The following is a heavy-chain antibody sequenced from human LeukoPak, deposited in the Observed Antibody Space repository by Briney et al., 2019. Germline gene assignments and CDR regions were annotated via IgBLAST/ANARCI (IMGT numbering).Heavy chain of an antibody. J-gene: IGHJ5*02. CDR1: VYTFTSYG. D-gene: IGHD3-10*01. Sequence: ASVKVSCKASVYTFTSYGISWVRQAPGQGLEWMGWISAYNGNTNYAQKLQGRVTMTTDTSTSTAYMELRSLRSDDTAVYYCARCSYYYGSGSWGNNWFDPWGQGTLVTVSS. CDR3: ARCSYYYGSGSWGNNWFDP. V-gene: IGHV1-18*01. CDR2: ISAYNGNT.